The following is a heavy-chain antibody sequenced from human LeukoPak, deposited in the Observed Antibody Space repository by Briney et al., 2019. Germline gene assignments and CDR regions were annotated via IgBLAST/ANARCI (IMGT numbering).Heavy chain of an antibody. CDR3: ARLLTGSSVDY. V-gene: IGHV4-30-2*01. CDR2: IYHSGST. Sequence: SETLSLTCAVSGGSISSGGYSWSWIRQPPGEGLEWIGYIYHSGSTYYNPSLKSRVTISVDRSKNQFSLKLSSVTAADTAVYYCARLLTGSSVDYWGQGTLVTVSS. CDR1: GGSISSGGYS. D-gene: IGHD1-26*01. J-gene: IGHJ4*02.